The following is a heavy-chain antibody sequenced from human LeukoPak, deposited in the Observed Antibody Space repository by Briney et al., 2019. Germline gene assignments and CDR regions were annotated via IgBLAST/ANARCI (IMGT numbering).Heavy chain of an antibody. CDR2: IDARSGIT. CDR1: GSTFRIFG. J-gene: IGHJ6*03. Sequence: GGSLRLSCAASGSTFRIFGLNWVRQAPGKGPEWVSYIDARSGITYYADSVQGRFTISRDDARESVFLQMDGLRVDDTAVYYCAKPPSCSSTSCYQYYYYMDVWGKGTTVTVSS. CDR3: AKPPSCSSTSCYQYYYYMDV. V-gene: IGHV3-48*04. D-gene: IGHD2-2*01.